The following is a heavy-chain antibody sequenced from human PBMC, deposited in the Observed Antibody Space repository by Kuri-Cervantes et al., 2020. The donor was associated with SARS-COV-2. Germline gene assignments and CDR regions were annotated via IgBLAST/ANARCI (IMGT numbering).Heavy chain of an antibody. CDR1: GFNFSGTD. CDR2: ISYDGKNK. Sequence: GGSLRLSCAASGFNFSGTDMHWVRQAPGKGLEWVAFISYDGKNKNCIASGKGRFTISRDNSQNTLSLQLKRLRSEDAAMYYCAKDGVGAHDFWGQGTLVTVSS. V-gene: IGHV3-30*18. CDR3: AKDGVGAHDF. D-gene: IGHD4/OR15-4a*01. J-gene: IGHJ4*02.